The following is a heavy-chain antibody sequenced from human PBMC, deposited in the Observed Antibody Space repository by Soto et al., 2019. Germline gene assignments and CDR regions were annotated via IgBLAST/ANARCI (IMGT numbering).Heavy chain of an antibody. CDR1: GFTFSSYA. CDR3: ARDLGYCSGGSCYPYYYYYGMDV. D-gene: IGHD2-15*01. V-gene: IGHV3-30-3*01. CDR2: ISYDGSNK. J-gene: IGHJ6*02. Sequence: GGSLRLSCAASGFTFSSYAMHWVRQAPGKGLEWVAVISYDGSNKYYADSVKGRFTISRDNSKNTLYLQMNSLRAEDTAVYYCARDLGYCSGGSCYPYYYYYGMDVWGQGTTVTVSS.